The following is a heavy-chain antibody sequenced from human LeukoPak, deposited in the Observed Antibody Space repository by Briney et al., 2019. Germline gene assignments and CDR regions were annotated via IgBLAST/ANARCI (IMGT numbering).Heavy chain of an antibody. V-gene: IGHV3-33*08. CDR2: IWYDGSNK. Sequence: GGSLRLSCAASGFTFSSYWMHWVRQAPGKGLEWVAVIWYDGSNKYYADSVKGRFTISRDNSKNTLYLQMNSLRAEDTAVYYCARDPQAYCGGDCYTKHFDYWGQGTLVTVSS. CDR3: ARDPQAYCGGDCYTKHFDY. D-gene: IGHD2-21*02. J-gene: IGHJ4*02. CDR1: GFTFSSYW.